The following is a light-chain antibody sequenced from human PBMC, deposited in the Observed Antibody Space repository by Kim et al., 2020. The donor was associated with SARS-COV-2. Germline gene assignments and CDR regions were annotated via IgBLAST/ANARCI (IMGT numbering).Light chain of an antibody. Sequence: AIQLTQSPSSLSASIGDSVTIPCRASEDIDSALAWYQQKPGRAPKLLIHSASTLQRGVPSTFTGSGYGTDFTLTITNLQPEDCATYYCQQFYVIPLTFGQGTKVDIK. V-gene: IGKV1-13*02. CDR1: EDIDSA. J-gene: IGKJ1*01. CDR2: SAS. CDR3: QQFYVIPLT.